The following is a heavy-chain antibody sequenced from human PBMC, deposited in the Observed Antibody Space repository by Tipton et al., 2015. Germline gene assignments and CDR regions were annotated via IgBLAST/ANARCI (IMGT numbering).Heavy chain of an antibody. D-gene: IGHD3-3*01. CDR1: GYTFTSYD. CDR3: ARDPLRFLGYGMDV. J-gene: IGHJ6*02. CDR2: MNPNSGNT. Sequence: QVQLVQSGAEVKKPGASVKVSCKASGYTFTSYDINWVRQATGQGLEWMGWMNPNSGNTGYARKFQGRVTMTRNISISTAYMEVSSLRSEVTAVYYCARDPLRFLGYGMDVWGQGTTVTVSS. V-gene: IGHV1-8*01.